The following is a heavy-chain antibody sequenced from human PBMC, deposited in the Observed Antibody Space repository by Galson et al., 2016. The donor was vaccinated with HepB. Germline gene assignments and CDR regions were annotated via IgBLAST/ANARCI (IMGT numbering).Heavy chain of an antibody. CDR3: ARKPPPVAYYGLDV. CDR2: VYHDGSI. D-gene: IGHD3-16*01. V-gene: IGHV4-4*02. Sequence: LSLTCAVSGASISSNSYWSWVRQAPGKGLEWIGEVYHDGSINYTPSVKSRITISVDKSKNQFPLKLTSMTAADTAVYYCARKPPPVAYYGLDVWGQGTTVIVSS. J-gene: IGHJ6*02. CDR1: GASISSNSY.